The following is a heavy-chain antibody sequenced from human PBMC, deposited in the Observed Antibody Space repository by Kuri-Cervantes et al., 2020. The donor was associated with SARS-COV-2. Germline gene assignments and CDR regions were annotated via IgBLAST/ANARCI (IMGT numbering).Heavy chain of an antibody. V-gene: IGHV3-21*01. D-gene: IGHD5-12*01. CDR3: ARAQRGLMVALDY. J-gene: IGHJ4*02. CDR1: EFTFTKCR. Sequence: GESLKISCAASEFTFTKCRMKCVRQAPGKGLEWGSSISSSSCYMYFVDSLRGRLTIFRDNSKNSLFLQMNSLRAEDTAVCYCARAQRGLMVALDYWGQGTLVTVSS. CDR2: ISSSSCYM.